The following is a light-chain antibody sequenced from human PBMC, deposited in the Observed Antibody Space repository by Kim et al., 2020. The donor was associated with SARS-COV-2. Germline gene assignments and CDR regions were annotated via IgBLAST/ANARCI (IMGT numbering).Light chain of an antibody. CDR3: QLYDTSSWT. CDR1: QSVSSSY. V-gene: IGKV3-20*01. CDR2: GAS. J-gene: IGKJ1*01. Sequence: EIVLTQSPGTLSSSPGERATLSCRASQSVSSSYLAWYQQKPGQAPRLLIYGASSRATDIPDRFSGSGSGTDFTLTISRLEPEDFAVYYCQLYDTSSWTFGQGTKVDIK.